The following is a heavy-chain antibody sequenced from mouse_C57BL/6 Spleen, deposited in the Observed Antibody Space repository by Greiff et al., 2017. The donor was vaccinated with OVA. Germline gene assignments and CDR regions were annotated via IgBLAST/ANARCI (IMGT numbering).Heavy chain of an antibody. Sequence: EVKLQESGPELVKPGASVKISCKASGYSFTGYYMNWVKQSPEKSLEWIGEINPSTGGTTYNQKFKAKATLTVDKSSSTAYMQLKSLTSEDSAVYYCARGYYGHYFDYWGQGTTLTVSS. CDR2: INPSTGGT. V-gene: IGHV1-42*01. D-gene: IGHD1-1*02. CDR1: GYSFTGYY. CDR3: ARGYYGHYFDY. J-gene: IGHJ2*01.